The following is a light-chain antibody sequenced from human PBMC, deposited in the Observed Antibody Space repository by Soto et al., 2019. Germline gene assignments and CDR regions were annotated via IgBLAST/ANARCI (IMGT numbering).Light chain of an antibody. Sequence: DIQLTQSPSFLSASVGDRVTITCRASQGISTNLAWYQQESGKAPKLLIYAASTLQSGVPSRFGGSGSGTEFTLTISSLQPEDFATYYGQHLNGYPRTFGQGTKVEIK. CDR3: QHLNGYPRT. J-gene: IGKJ1*01. V-gene: IGKV1-9*01. CDR1: QGISTN. CDR2: AAS.